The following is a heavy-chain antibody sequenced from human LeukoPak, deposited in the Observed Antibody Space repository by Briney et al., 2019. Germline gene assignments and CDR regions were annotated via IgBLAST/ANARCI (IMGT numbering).Heavy chain of an antibody. V-gene: IGHV1-18*01. Sequence: ASVKVSCKASGYTFTSYGISWVRQAPGQGLEWMGWISAYNGNTNYAQKLQGRVTMTTDTSTSTAYMELRSLRSDDTAVYYCASRGSISGRYDFDYWGQGTLVTVSS. J-gene: IGHJ4*02. CDR2: ISAYNGNT. D-gene: IGHD1-26*01. CDR1: GYTFTSYG. CDR3: ASRGSISGRYDFDY.